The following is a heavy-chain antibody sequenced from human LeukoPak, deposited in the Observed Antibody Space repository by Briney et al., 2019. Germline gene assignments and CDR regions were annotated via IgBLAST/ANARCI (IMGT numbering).Heavy chain of an antibody. CDR2: ISYDGSNK. V-gene: IGHV3-30-3*01. CDR3: ASVLGLPYYFDY. D-gene: IGHD7-27*01. Sequence: GSLRLSCAASRFAVSSNYMTWVRQAPEKGLEWVAVISYDGSNKYYADSVKGRFTISRDNSKNTLYLQMNSLRAEDTAVYYCASVLGLPYYFDYWGQGTLVTVSS. J-gene: IGHJ4*02. CDR1: RFAVSSNY.